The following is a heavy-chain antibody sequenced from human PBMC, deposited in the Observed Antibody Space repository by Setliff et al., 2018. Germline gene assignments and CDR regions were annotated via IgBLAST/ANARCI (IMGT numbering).Heavy chain of an antibody. V-gene: IGHV4-38-2*01. Sequence: PSETLSLTCAVSGYSISSGYYWGWIRQPPGKGLEWIGYIYYSGSTYYNPSLKSRVTISVDTSKNQFSLKLSSLRSEDTAVYYCARAQVAVAGTIFDYWGQGTLVTVSS. CDR3: ARAQVAVAGTIFDY. CDR1: GYSISSGYY. D-gene: IGHD6-19*01. CDR2: IYYSGST. J-gene: IGHJ4*02.